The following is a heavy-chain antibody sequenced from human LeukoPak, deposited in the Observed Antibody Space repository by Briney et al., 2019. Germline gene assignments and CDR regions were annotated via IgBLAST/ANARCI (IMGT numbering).Heavy chain of an antibody. CDR1: SYSISSGYY. J-gene: IGHJ3*02. Sequence: SETLSLTCTVSSYSISSGYYWGWIRQPPGKGLEWIGSIYHSGSTYYNPSLKSRVTISVDTSKNQFSLKLSSVTAADTAVYYCARETDYYGSGSYYPAFDIWGQGTMVTVSS. D-gene: IGHD3-10*01. CDR3: ARETDYYGSGSYYPAFDI. CDR2: IYHSGST. V-gene: IGHV4-38-2*02.